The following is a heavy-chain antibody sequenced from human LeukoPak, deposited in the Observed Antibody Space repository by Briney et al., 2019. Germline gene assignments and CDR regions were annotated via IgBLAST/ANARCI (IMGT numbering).Heavy chain of an antibody. D-gene: IGHD6-13*01. CDR2: HRVYNGNT. CDR3: ATAGRSSWYMSFFDY. V-gene: IGHV1-18*01. Sequence: ASVKVSCKASGYTFTSYGFSWVRLPPAHGLELMGWHRVYNGNTNYAQKLQGSVTRSTDTSPSTAYMELRSLRSDDTAVYYCATAGRSSWYMSFFDYWGQGTLVTVSS. J-gene: IGHJ4*02. CDR1: GYTFTSYG.